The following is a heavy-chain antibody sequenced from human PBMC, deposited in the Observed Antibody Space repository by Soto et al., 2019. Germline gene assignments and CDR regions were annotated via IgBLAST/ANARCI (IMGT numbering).Heavy chain of an antibody. V-gene: IGHV1-69*06. CDR1: GGTFSSYA. Sequence: QVQLVQSGAEVKKPGSSVKVSCKASGGTFSSYAISWVRQAPGQGLEWMGGIVPIFGTANYAQKFQGRVTITADKSTSTAYMELSRLRSEDTAVYYCARPRGGETYYYYGMDVWGQGTTVTVSS. CDR3: ARPRGGETYYYYGMDV. D-gene: IGHD3-16*01. CDR2: IVPIFGTA. J-gene: IGHJ6*02.